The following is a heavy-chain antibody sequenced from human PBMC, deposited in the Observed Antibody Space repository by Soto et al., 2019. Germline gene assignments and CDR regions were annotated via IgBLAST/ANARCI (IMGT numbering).Heavy chain of an antibody. CDR1: GGSISSGGYY. J-gene: IGHJ6*02. V-gene: IGHV4-31*03. D-gene: IGHD4-4*01. CDR2: IYYSGST. Sequence: QVQLQESGPGLVKPSQTLSLTCNVSGGSISSGGYYWSWIRQHPGKGLEWIGYIYYSGSTYYNPSLKSRVTISVDTSKNQFSLKLSSVTAADTAVYYCARDGYSNSGYYYYGMDVWGQGTTVTVSS. CDR3: ARDGYSNSGYYYYGMDV.